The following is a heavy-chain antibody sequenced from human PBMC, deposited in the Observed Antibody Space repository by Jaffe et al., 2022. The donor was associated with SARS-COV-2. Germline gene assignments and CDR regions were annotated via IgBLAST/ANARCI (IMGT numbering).Heavy chain of an antibody. V-gene: IGHV3-7*01. CDR2: IKQDGSEK. CDR3: ARVGCSGGSCYTDKYYYYYYGMDV. CDR1: GFTFSSYW. D-gene: IGHD2-15*01. Sequence: EVQLVESGGGLVQPGGSLRLSCAASGFTFSSYWMSWVRQAPGKGLEWVANIKQDGSEKYYVDSVKGRFTISRDNAKNSLYLQMNSLRAEDTAVYYCARVGCSGGSCYTDKYYYYYYGMDVWGQGTTVTVSS. J-gene: IGHJ6*02.